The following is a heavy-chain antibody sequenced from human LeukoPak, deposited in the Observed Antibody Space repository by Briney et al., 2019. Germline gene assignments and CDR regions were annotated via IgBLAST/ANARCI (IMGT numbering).Heavy chain of an antibody. Sequence: ASVTVSCKASGYTFTSYYMHWVRQAPGQGLEWMGIINPSGGSTSYAQKFQGRVTMTRDTSTSTVYMELSSLRSEDTAVYYCARDESGYYDCWSGPLYYYGMDVWGQGTTVTVSS. CDR3: ARDESGYYDCWSGPLYYYGMDV. CDR2: INPSGGST. V-gene: IGHV1-46*01. CDR1: GYTFTSYY. D-gene: IGHD3-3*01. J-gene: IGHJ6*02.